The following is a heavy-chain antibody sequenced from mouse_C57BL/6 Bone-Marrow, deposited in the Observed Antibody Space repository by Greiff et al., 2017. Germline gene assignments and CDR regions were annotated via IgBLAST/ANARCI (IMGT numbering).Heavy chain of an antibody. CDR3: TIYYYGSSFSMDY. J-gene: IGHJ4*01. Sequence: EVQVVESGAELVRPGASVKLSCTASGFNIKDYYMHWVKQRPEQGLEWIGRIDPEDGDTEYAPKFQGKATMTADTSSNTAYLQLSSLTSEDTAVYYCTIYYYGSSFSMDYWGQGTSVTVSS. V-gene: IGHV14-1*01. CDR2: IDPEDGDT. D-gene: IGHD1-1*01. CDR1: GFNIKDYY.